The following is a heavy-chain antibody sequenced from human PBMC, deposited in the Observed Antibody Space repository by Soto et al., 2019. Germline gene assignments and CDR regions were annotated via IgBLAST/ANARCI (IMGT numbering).Heavy chain of an antibody. D-gene: IGHD4-17*01. CDR2: IVVGSGNT. V-gene: IGHV1-58*02. CDR3: AVGDAYGDYHYYYSSYMDV. J-gene: IGHJ6*03. CDR1: VFTFTSSA. Sequence: SGKVSCKASVFTFTSSAMQWVRQARGQRLEWIGWIVVGSGNTNYAQKFQERVTITRDMSTSTAYMELSSLRSEDTAVYYCAVGDAYGDYHYYYSSYMDVCGKATTRTLSS.